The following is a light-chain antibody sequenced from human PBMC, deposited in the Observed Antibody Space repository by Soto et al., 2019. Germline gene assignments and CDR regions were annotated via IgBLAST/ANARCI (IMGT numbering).Light chain of an antibody. Sequence: EIVLTQSPATLSLSPGERATLSCRASQSVSSYLAWYQHKPGQAPRLLIYYTSNRATGIPARFSGSGSGTDFTLTINSLAPEDFAIYYCHQRQSWPRTFGQGTKVDIK. J-gene: IGKJ1*01. V-gene: IGKV3-11*01. CDR2: YTS. CDR3: HQRQSWPRT. CDR1: QSVSSY.